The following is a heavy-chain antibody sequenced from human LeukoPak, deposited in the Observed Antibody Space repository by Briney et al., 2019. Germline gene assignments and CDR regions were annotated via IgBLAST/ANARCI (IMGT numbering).Heavy chain of an antibody. CDR2: ISSSSSYI. CDR3: ARGGAVAFDI. J-gene: IGHJ3*02. Sequence: GGSLRLSCAASGFTVSSNYMSWVRQAPGKGLEWVSSISSSSSYIYYADSVKGRFTISRDNAKNSLYLQMNSLRAEDTAVYYCARGGAVAFDIWVQGTMVNVSS. CDR1: GFTVSSNY. V-gene: IGHV3-21*01. D-gene: IGHD3-16*01.